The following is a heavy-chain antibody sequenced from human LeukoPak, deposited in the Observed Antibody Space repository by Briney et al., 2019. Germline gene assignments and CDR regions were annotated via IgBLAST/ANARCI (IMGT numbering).Heavy chain of an antibody. CDR3: ARQGISGSYLTGLDV. J-gene: IGHJ6*02. D-gene: IGHD3-22*01. CDR2: IFHSGST. Sequence: SETLSLTCTVSSGSISTYYWSWIRQSPGKGLEWMGYIFHSGSTTYNPSLSSRLTISVDTSKNQFSLELSSVTAVDTAVYYCARQGISGSYLTGLDVWGQGTTVTVSS. V-gene: IGHV4-59*08. CDR1: SGSISTYY.